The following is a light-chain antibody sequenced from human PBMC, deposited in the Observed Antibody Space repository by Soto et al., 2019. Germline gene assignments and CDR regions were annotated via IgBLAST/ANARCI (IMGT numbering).Light chain of an antibody. CDR3: QQTYSTPLIT. Sequence: DIQMTQSPSSLSASVGDRVTITCRASQSISRNLNWYQQKPGKAPNLLIYAASTLQSGVPSRFSGSGSGTDFTLTISSLQPEDFATYYCQQTYSTPLITFGQGTRREIK. CDR2: AAS. J-gene: IGKJ5*01. V-gene: IGKV1-39*01. CDR1: QSISRN.